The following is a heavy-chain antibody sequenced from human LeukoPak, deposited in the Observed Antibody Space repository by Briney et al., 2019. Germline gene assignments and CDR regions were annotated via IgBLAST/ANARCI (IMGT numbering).Heavy chain of an antibody. CDR2: ISPISGGT. J-gene: IGHJ6*03. CDR1: GYSFTDYY. Sequence: ASVKVSCKASGYSFTDYYVHWVRQAPGHGPEWMGWISPISGGTHYAQMFQGRVTMTRDTSISTAYMELSRLRTDDTAVYYCARVLRYCSGGNCYSGGLGYMDVWGKGTTVTISS. V-gene: IGHV1-2*02. CDR3: ARVLRYCSGGNCYSGGLGYMDV. D-gene: IGHD2-15*01.